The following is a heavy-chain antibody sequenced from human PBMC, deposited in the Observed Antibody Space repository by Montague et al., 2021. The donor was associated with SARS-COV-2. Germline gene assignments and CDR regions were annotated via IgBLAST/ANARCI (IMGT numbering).Heavy chain of an antibody. CDR1: GFTSNSYA. CDR3: AKTHRYYNRNFDY. J-gene: IGHJ4*02. D-gene: IGHD3-22*01. CDR2: IYSGGSST. Sequence: SLRLSCAASGFTSNSYAMSWVRQAPGKGLEWVSIIYSGGSSTYYADSVKGRFTISRDNSKNTLYLQMNSMIAEDTAVYYCAKTHRYYNRNFDYWGQGTLVTVSS. V-gene: IGHV3-23*03.